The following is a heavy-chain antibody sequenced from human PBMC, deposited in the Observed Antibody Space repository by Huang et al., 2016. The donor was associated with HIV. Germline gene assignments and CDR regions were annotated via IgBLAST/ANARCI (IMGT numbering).Heavy chain of an antibody. Sequence: QVQLVQSGAEVKKPGASVRVSCKASGYTFTNSDINWVRQATGQGLEWMGWMNPKSGNTGYAQKFQGRVTITMNTSISTAYMERSSLRSEDTAVYYGARARGFYYDGSGYYSRYYFDYWGQGTLVTVSS. CDR1: GYTFTNSD. CDR3: ARARGFYYDGSGYYSRYYFDY. CDR2: MNPKSGNT. J-gene: IGHJ4*02. V-gene: IGHV1-8*03. D-gene: IGHD3-22*01.